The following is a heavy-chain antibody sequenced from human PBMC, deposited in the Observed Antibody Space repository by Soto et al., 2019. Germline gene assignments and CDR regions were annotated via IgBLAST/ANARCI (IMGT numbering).Heavy chain of an antibody. Sequence: PSETLSLTCAVYGGSFSGYCWSWIRQPPGKGLEWIGEINHSGSTNYNPSLKSRVTISVDTSKNQFSLKLSSVTAADTAVYYCARDLGHWGGGMDVWGQGTTVTVSS. D-gene: IGHD3-16*01. CDR3: ARDLGHWGGGMDV. V-gene: IGHV4-34*01. CDR1: GGSFSGYC. CDR2: INHSGST. J-gene: IGHJ6*02.